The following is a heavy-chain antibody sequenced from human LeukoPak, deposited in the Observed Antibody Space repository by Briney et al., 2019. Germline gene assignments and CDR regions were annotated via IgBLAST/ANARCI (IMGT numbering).Heavy chain of an antibody. CDR1: GFTISSHG. CDR2: LHSNGNNK. Sequence: GGSLRLSCAASGFTISSHGMHWVRQAPGKGLEWVAFLHSNGNNKYYADVVKGRFAISRDNSKNTLHLQMNSLRPEDTAVYYCARSFSAREYFEHWGQGTLVTVS. J-gene: IGHJ1*01. D-gene: IGHD6-6*01. CDR3: ARSFSAREYFEH. V-gene: IGHV3-30*02.